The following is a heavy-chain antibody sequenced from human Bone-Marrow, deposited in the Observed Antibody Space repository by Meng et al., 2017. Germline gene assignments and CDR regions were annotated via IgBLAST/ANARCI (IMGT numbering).Heavy chain of an antibody. CDR2: INAGNGNT. V-gene: IGHV1-3*01. J-gene: IGHJ3*02. CDR1: GYTFTSYA. D-gene: IGHD5-18*01. Sequence: QVQLVQSGAEVKKPGASVKVSCKASGYTFTSYAMHWVRQAPGQRLEWMGWINAGNGNTKYSQKFQGRVTITRDTSASTAYMELSSLRSEDTAVYYCARVLLDTAYDAFDIWGQGTMVTVSS. CDR3: ARVLLDTAYDAFDI.